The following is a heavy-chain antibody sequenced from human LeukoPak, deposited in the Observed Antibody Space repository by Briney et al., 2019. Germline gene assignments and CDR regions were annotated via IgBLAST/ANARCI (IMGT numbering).Heavy chain of an antibody. CDR1: GGSISSSSYY. Sequence: SETLSLTCTVSGGSISSSSYYWGWIRQPPGKGLEWIGSIYHSGGTYYNPSLKSRVTISVDTSKIQFSLKLSSVTAADTAVYYCARVAGGSYFHYFDYWGRGALVTVSS. CDR3: ARVAGGSYFHYFDY. V-gene: IGHV4-39*07. CDR2: IYHSGGT. D-gene: IGHD1-26*01. J-gene: IGHJ4*02.